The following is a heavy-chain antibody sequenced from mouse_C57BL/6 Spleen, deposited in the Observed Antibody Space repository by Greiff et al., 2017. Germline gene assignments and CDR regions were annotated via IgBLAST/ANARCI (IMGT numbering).Heavy chain of an antibody. Sequence: EVMLVESGGDLVKPGGSLKLSCAASGFTFSSYGMSWVRQTPDKRLEWVATISSGGSYTYYPDSVKGRFTISRDNAKNTLYLQMSRLKSEDTAMYYCAREYGNYYFDYWGQGTTLTVSS. CDR3: AREYGNYYFDY. CDR2: ISSGGSYT. CDR1: GFTFSSYG. V-gene: IGHV5-6*01. J-gene: IGHJ2*01. D-gene: IGHD2-10*02.